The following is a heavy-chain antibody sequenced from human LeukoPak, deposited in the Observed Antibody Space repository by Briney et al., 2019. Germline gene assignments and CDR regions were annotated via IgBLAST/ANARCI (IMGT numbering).Heavy chain of an antibody. Sequence: SETLSLTCTVSGGSISSGGYYWSWIRQHPGKGLEWIAYIYYSGSTYCNPSLKSRVTISVDTSKNQFSLKLSSVTAADTAVYYCAREGSSGWTGSYWGQGTLVTVSS. CDR3: AREGSSGWTGSY. D-gene: IGHD6-19*01. CDR2: IYYSGST. V-gene: IGHV4-31*03. CDR1: GGSISSGGYY. J-gene: IGHJ4*02.